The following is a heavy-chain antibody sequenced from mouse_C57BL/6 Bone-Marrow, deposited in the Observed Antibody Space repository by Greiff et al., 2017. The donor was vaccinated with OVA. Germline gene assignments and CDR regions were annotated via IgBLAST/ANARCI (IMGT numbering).Heavy chain of an antibody. Sequence: QVQLQQPGAELVKPGASVKLSCKASGYTFTSYWMHWVKQRPGQGLEWIGMIHPNSGSTNYNEKFKSKATLTVDTSSSTAYMQLSSLTSEDSAVYYCARRPLYYAMDYWGQGTSVTVSS. J-gene: IGHJ4*01. CDR3: ARRPLYYAMDY. V-gene: IGHV1-64*01. CDR2: IHPNSGST. CDR1: GYTFTSYW.